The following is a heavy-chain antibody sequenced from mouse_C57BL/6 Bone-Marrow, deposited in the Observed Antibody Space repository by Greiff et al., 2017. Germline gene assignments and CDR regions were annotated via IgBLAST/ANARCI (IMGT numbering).Heavy chain of an antibody. CDR2: IHPNSGST. CDR3: ARWDSNPFAY. V-gene: IGHV1-64*01. D-gene: IGHD2-5*01. J-gene: IGHJ3*01. CDR1: GYTFTSYW. Sequence: QVQLQQPGAELVKPGASVKLSCKASGYTFTSYWMHWVKQRPGQGLEWIGMIHPNSGSTNYNEKFKSKDTLTVDKSSSTAYMQLSSLTSEDSAVYYCARWDSNPFAYWGQGTLVTVSA.